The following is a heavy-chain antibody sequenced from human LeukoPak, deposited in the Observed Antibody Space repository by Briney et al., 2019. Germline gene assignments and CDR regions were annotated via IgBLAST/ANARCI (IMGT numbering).Heavy chain of an antibody. V-gene: IGHV4-38-2*01. D-gene: IGHD3-22*01. Sequence: SGTLSLTCGVSGYSISSGYHWGWIRQPTGKGLEWIGSMSHSGSTYYNPSLKSRVTISVDTSKNQFSVKLSSVTAADTAVYYCARHHLYDSSGDGRYYFDYWGQGTLVTVSS. J-gene: IGHJ4*02. CDR1: GYSISSGYH. CDR2: MSHSGST. CDR3: ARHHLYDSSGDGRYYFDY.